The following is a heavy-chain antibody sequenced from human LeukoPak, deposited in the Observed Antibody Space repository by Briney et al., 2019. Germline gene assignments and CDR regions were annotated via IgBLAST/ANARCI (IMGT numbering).Heavy chain of an antibody. CDR3: VLGVETAMVSYFDY. CDR2: ISGSGGST. Sequence: PGGSLRLSCAASGFTFSSYAMSWVRQAPGKGLEWVSVISGSGGSTHYTDPVKGRFTISRDNSKKSLFLQMESLRAEDTAVYHCVLGVETAMVSYFDYWGQGTLVTVSS. D-gene: IGHD5-18*01. J-gene: IGHJ4*02. V-gene: IGHV3-23*01. CDR1: GFTFSSYA.